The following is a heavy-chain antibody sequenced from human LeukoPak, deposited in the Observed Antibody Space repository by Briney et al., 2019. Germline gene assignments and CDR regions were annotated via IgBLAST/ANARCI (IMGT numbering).Heavy chain of an antibody. V-gene: IGHV3-23*01. CDR1: GFTFSSYG. D-gene: IGHD3-10*01. CDR3: AKCVWFGELPHDAFDM. J-gene: IGHJ3*02. CDR2: ISGSGGST. Sequence: GGSLRLSCAASGFTFSSYGMSWVRQAPGKGLEWVSGISGSGGSTYYADSVKGRFTISRDNSKNTLYLQMNSLRAEDTAVYYCAKCVWFGELPHDAFDMWGQGTMVTVSS.